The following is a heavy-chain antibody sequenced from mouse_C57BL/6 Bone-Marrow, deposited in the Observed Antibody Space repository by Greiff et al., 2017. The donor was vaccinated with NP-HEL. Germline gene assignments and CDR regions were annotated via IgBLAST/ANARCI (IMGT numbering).Heavy chain of an antibody. CDR3: ARYGSSYGWFAY. V-gene: IGHV5-17*01. Sequence: EVKLMESGGGLVKPGGSLKLSCAASGFTFSDYGMHWVRQAPEKGLEWVAYISSGSSTIYYADTVKGRFTISRANAKNTLFLQMTSLRSEDTAMYYCARYGSSYGWFAYWGQGTLVTVSA. J-gene: IGHJ3*01. CDR1: GFTFSDYG. CDR2: ISSGSSTI. D-gene: IGHD1-1*01.